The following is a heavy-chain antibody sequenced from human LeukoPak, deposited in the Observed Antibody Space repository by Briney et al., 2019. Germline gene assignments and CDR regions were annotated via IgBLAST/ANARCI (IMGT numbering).Heavy chain of an antibody. Sequence: PGRSLRLSCAASGFTFSSYAMHWVRQAPGKGLEWVAVISYDGSNKYYADSVKGRFTISRDNSKNTPYLQMNSLRAEDTAVYYCARALGQWLALASYWGQGTLVTVSS. D-gene: IGHD6-19*01. V-gene: IGHV3-30*14. J-gene: IGHJ4*02. CDR3: ARALGQWLALASY. CDR1: GFTFSSYA. CDR2: ISYDGSNK.